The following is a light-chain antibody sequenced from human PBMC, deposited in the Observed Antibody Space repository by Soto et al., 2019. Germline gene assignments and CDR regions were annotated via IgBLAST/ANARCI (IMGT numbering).Light chain of an antibody. CDR3: QQSYSTPPT. J-gene: IGKJ1*01. Sequence: DIQRTQSPSSLTASLGHRVTITCRESQSISSYLYWYHQKPRKAPKLLIYAASSLQPSVLPSFSGSGSGKDFTLTIGSLQPEDFATYYCQQSYSTPPTFGQGTKVDIK. CDR2: AAS. V-gene: IGKV1-39*01. CDR1: QSISSY.